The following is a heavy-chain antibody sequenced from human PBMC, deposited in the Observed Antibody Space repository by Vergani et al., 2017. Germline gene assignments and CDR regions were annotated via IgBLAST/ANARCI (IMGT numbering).Heavy chain of an antibody. J-gene: IGHJ6*03. D-gene: IGHD1-7*01. Sequence: QITLKESGPTLVKPTQTLTLTCTFSGFSLNTRGVSVAWIRQPPGKALDWLALIYWNDDQHYSPSLNNRVTITKDTSKNQVVLTMTNMDYVDTGTYYCVYRKTEGGNTGCFYPFYYYYYMDVWAKGTTVTVSS. CDR2: IYWNDDQ. CDR1: GFSLNTRGVS. V-gene: IGHV2-5*04. CDR3: VYRKTEGGNTGCFYPFYYYYYMDV.